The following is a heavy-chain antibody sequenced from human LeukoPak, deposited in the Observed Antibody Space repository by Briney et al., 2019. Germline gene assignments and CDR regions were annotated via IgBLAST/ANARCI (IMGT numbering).Heavy chain of an antibody. Sequence: GSLRLSCAASGFTFSDYYMSWIRQPPGKGLEWIGEINHSGSTNYNPSLKSRVTISVGTSKNQFSLELSSVTAADTAVYYCARRRSYGSGSYYRADKYYFDYWGQGTLVTVSS. D-gene: IGHD3-10*01. CDR3: ARRRSYGSGSYYRADKYYFDY. V-gene: IGHV4-34*01. CDR2: INHSGST. J-gene: IGHJ4*02. CDR1: GFTFSDYY.